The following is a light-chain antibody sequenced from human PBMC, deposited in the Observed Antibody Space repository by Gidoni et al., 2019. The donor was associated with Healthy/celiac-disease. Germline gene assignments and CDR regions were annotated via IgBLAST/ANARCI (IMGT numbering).Light chain of an antibody. CDR3: AAWDDSLSGLYVV. CDR1: SSNIGSNY. V-gene: IGLV1-47*01. CDR2: RNN. J-gene: IGLJ2*01. Sequence: QAVLRQPPSASGTPGQRVTISWSGSSSNIGSNYVYWYQQLPGTAPKLLIYRNNQRPSGVPDRFSGSKSGTSASLAISGLRSEDEADYYCAAWDDSLSGLYVVFGGGTKLTVL.